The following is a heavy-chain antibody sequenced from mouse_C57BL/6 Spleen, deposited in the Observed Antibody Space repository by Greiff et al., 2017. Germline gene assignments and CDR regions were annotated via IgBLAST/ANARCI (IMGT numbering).Heavy chain of an antibody. Sequence: VQLQQPGAELVRPGSSVKLSCKASGYTFTSYWMHWVKQRPIQGLEWIGNIDPSDSETHYNQKFKDKATLTVDKSSSTAYMQLSSLTSEDSAVYYCARCDYDDAMDYWGQGTSVTVSS. CDR1: GYTFTSYW. J-gene: IGHJ4*01. CDR3: ARCDYDDAMDY. D-gene: IGHD2-4*01. CDR2: IDPSDSET. V-gene: IGHV1-52*01.